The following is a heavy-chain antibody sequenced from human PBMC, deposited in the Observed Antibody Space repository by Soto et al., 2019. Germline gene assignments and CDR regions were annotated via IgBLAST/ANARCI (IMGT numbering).Heavy chain of an antibody. CDR1: GFTFSDYV. J-gene: IGHJ6*02. D-gene: IGHD2-8*01. CDR3: GKASYCTSTTCLEDV. V-gene: IGHV3-23*01. CDR2: IGRNHNT. Sequence: PGGSLRLSCAASGFTFSDYVMSWVRQAPGKGLEWVSSIGRNHNTYYTDSAKGRFTISRDNSKNTSYLQMISLRAEDTASYYCGKASYCTSTTCLEDVGARETTVTAS.